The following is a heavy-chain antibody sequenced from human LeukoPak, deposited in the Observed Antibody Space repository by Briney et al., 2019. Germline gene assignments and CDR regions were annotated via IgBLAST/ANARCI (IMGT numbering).Heavy chain of an antibody. CDR1: GFTFSSYA. CDR2: VSGSGGST. CDR3: AKVLWFGGKYFDY. V-gene: IGHV3-23*01. J-gene: IGHJ4*02. Sequence: PGGSLRLSCAASGFTFSSYAVSWVRQAPGKGLEWVSAVSGSGGSTYYADSVKGRFTISRDISKNTLYLQMNSLRAEDTAVYYCAKVLWFGGKYFDYWGQGTLVTVSS. D-gene: IGHD3-10*01.